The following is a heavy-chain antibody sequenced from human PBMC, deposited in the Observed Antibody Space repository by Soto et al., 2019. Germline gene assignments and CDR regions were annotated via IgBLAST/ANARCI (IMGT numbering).Heavy chain of an antibody. J-gene: IGHJ4*02. D-gene: IGHD1-26*01. V-gene: IGHV3-15*02. CDR2: IDGGKM. CDR1: GFTFNNAR. CDR3: TSNAAAKVGTLSY. Sequence: EVQLVESGGALVEPGGSLRLSWAASGFTFNNARMSWVRQAPGQGLDWFGRIDGGKMNFAAPLAGRFTFSRDDSRNTLFLQMDSLKTEDTGVYYCTSNAAAKVGTLSYWGQGTLVTVSS.